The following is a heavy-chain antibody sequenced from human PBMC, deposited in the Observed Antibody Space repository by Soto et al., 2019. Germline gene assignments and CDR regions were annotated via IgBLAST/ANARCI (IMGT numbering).Heavy chain of an antibody. Sequence: PGWSLRLSCAASGFTFRNYAMHWVRQAPGKGLEWVATISYDGDNKYYTDSVKGPFTISRDNSKNTLYLQMNSLRPEDTAVYYCARPWGQLSTYYYGMDTWGQGTTVTASS. CDR1: GFTFRNYA. J-gene: IGHJ6*02. CDR2: ISYDGDNK. CDR3: ARPWGQLSTYYYGMDT. V-gene: IGHV3-30-3*01. D-gene: IGHD3-16*01.